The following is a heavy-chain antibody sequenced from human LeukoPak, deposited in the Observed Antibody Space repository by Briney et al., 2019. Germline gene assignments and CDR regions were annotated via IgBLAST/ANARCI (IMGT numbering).Heavy chain of an antibody. D-gene: IGHD2-15*01. CDR2: ISYDGSNK. CDR3: ARDPLRYGSGYYAASYYSYGLDV. V-gene: IGHV3-30-3*01. CDR1: GFTFSSYA. J-gene: IGHJ6*02. Sequence: HPGGSLRLSCAASGFTFSSYAMHWVRQAPGKGLEWVAVISYDGSNKYYADSVKGRFTISRDNSKNTLYLQMNSLRAEDTAVYYCARDPLRYGSGYYAASYYSYGLDVWGQGTTVTVSS.